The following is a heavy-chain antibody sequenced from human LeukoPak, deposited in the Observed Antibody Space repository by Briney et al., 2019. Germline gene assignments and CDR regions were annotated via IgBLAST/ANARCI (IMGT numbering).Heavy chain of an antibody. J-gene: IGHJ6*02. V-gene: IGHV1-2*02. CDR1: AYTFTGYY. D-gene: IGHD3-10*01. CDR2: INPNSGGT. CDR3: ARGGAMVRGVIIGMDV. Sequence: ASVKLSCKASAYTFTGYYMHWVRQAPGQGLEWMGWINPNSGGTNYAQKFQGRVTMTRDTSISTAYMELSRLRSDDTAVYCCARGGAMVRGVIIGMDVWGQGTTVTVSS.